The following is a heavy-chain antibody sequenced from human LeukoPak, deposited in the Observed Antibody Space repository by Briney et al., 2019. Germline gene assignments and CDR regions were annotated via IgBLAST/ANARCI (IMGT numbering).Heavy chain of an antibody. CDR2: IYPGDSDT. V-gene: IGHV5-51*01. CDR3: ARLTRLWGYSYGQQLDY. CDR1: GYSFTSYW. Sequence: LGESLKISCKGSGYSFTSYWIGWVRQMPGKGLEWMGIIYPGDSDTRYSPSFQGQVTISADKSISTAYLQWSSLKASDTAMYYCARLTRLWGYSYGQQLDYWGQGTLVIVSS. D-gene: IGHD5-18*01. J-gene: IGHJ4*02.